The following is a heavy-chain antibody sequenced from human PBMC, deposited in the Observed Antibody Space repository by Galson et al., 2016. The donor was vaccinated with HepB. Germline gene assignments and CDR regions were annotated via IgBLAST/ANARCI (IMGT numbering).Heavy chain of an antibody. J-gene: IGHJ3*02. CDR3: ARVEAPLYYDSTGYKYASDI. V-gene: IGHV1-2*02. CDR1: GYTFTGHY. D-gene: IGHD3-22*01. Sequence: SVKVSCKASGYTFTGHYMHWVRQAPGQGLEWMGWINANRGGTNYAQKFQGRVTMTRDTSISTAYMELSKLRSDDTAVYYCARVEAPLYYDSTGYKYASDIWGQGTMVTVSS. CDR2: INANRGGT.